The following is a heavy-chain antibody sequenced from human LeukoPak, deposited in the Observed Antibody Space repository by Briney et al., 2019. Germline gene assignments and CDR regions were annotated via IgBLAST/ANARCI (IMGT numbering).Heavy chain of an antibody. CDR1: GGSISSSSYY. CDR3: ARARTTVTTYNWFDP. Sequence: SETLSLICTVSGGSISSSSYYWGWIRQPPGKGLEWIGSIYYSGSTYYNPSLKSRVTISVDTSKNQFSLKLSSVTAADTAVYYCARARTTVTTYNWFDPWGQGTLVTVSS. CDR2: IYYSGST. V-gene: IGHV4-39*07. J-gene: IGHJ5*02. D-gene: IGHD4-17*01.